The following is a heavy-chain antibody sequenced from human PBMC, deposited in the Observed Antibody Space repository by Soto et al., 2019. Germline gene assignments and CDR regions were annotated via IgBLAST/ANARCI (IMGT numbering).Heavy chain of an antibody. CDR2: INSDGSST. D-gene: IGHD5-18*01. J-gene: IGHJ5*02. Sequence: EVQLVESGGGLVQPGESLRLSCAASGFTFSNFWMHWVRQAPGKGLVWVSRINSDGSSTSYADSVKGRFTVSRDNAKNTLYLQMNSLRAEDTAVYYCARDSDTYGYCKAYHWGQGTLVTVSS. CDR3: ARDSDTYGYCKAYH. V-gene: IGHV3-74*01. CDR1: GFTFSNFW.